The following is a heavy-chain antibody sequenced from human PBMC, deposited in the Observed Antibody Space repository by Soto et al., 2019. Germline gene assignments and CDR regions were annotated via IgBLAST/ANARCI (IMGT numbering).Heavy chain of an antibody. J-gene: IGHJ6*02. D-gene: IGHD3-10*01. CDR1: GFTFSSYG. V-gene: IGHV3-30*18. CDR2: ISYDGSLK. CDR3: AKDFKVSWSYYGSLNYYYGMDV. Sequence: QVHLVESGGGVAQPGRSLRLSCAASGFTFSSYGMHWVRQAPGKGLEWVAIISYDGSLKYYADSVKGRFTISRDNSKSALYLQMNSLRPEDTAVYYCAKDFKVSWSYYGSLNYYYGMDVWGQGTTVIVSS.